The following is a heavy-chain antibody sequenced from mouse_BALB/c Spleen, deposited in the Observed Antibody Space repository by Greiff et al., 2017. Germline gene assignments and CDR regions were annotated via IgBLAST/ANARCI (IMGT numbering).Heavy chain of an antibody. Sequence: QVQLKQSGAELVRPGTSVKVSCKASGYAFTNYLIEWVKQRPGQGLEWIGVINPGSGGTNYNEKFKGKATLTADKSSSTAYMQLSSLTSDDSAVYFCARYCDYDEETSYWGQGTTLTVSS. D-gene: IGHD2-4*01. CDR1: GYAFTNYL. J-gene: IGHJ2*01. V-gene: IGHV1-54*01. CDR3: ARYCDYDEETSY. CDR2: INPGSGGT.